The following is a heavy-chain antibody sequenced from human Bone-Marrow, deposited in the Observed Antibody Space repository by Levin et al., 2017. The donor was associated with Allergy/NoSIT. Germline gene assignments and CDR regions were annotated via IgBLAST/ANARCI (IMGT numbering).Heavy chain of an antibody. J-gene: IGHJ4*02. Sequence: SETLSLTCTVSGGSISSSSYYWGWIRQPPGKGLEWIGSIYYSGSTYYNPSLKSRVTISVDTSKNQFSLKLSSVTAADTAVYYCARDPYDSSGYYYFMHLPKFDYWGQGTLVTVSS. CDR3: ARDPYDSSGYYYFMHLPKFDY. CDR1: GGSISSSSYY. D-gene: IGHD3-22*01. CDR2: IYYSGST. V-gene: IGHV4-39*07.